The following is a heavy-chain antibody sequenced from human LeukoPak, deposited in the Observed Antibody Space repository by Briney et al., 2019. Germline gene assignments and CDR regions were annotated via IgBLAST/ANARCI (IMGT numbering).Heavy chain of an antibody. Sequence: PGGSLRLSCAASGFTFSSYAMSWVRQAPGKGLEWVSAISGSGGSTYYADSAKGRFTISRDNSKNTLYLQMNSLRAEDTAVYYCAKGYCSSTSCPTGAWGQGTLVAVSS. J-gene: IGHJ5*02. CDR1: GFTFSSYA. CDR3: AKGYCSSTSCPTGA. D-gene: IGHD2-2*01. CDR2: ISGSGGST. V-gene: IGHV3-23*01.